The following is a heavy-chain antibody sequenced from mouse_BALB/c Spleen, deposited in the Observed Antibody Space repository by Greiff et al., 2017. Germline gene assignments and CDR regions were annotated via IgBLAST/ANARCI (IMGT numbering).Heavy chain of an antibody. CDR2: IDPSDSYT. V-gene: IGHV1-69*02. CDR1: GYTFTSYW. CDR3: ARRGLRRGVYAMDY. D-gene: IGHD2-4*01. Sequence: VQLQQPGAELVKPGASVKLSCKASGYTFTSYWMHWVKQRPGQGLEWIGEIDPSDSYTNYNQKFKGKATLTVDKSSSTAYMQLSSLTSEDSAVYYCARRGLRRGVYAMDYWGQGTSVTVSS. J-gene: IGHJ4*01.